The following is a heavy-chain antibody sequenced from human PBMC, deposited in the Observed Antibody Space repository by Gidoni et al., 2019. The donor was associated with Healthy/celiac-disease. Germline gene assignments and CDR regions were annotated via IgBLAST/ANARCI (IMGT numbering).Heavy chain of an antibody. D-gene: IGHD3-3*01. CDR3: ASRVVTTYYDFWSIKWVDGMDV. J-gene: IGHJ6*02. CDR2: IYYSGST. V-gene: IGHV4-31*03. Sequence: QVQLQESGPGLVKPSQTLSIPCTFSGGSIITGGYSWSWLRQHPGKGLEWIGYIYYSGSTYYNPSLKSRVTISVDTSKNQFARKLSSVTAADTAVYYCASRVVTTYYDFWSIKWVDGMDVWGQGTTVTVSS. CDR1: GGSIITGGYS.